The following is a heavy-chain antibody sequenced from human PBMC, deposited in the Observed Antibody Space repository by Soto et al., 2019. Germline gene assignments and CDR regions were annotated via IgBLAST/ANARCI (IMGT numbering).Heavy chain of an antibody. CDR2: IWYDGSNK. V-gene: IGHV3-33*01. J-gene: IGHJ6*02. Sequence: SLRLSCAASGFTFSSYGMHWVRQAPGKGLEWVAVIWYDGSNKYYADSVKGRFTISRDNSKNTLYLQMNSLRAEDTAVYYCARDHGYYGMDVWGQGTTVTVSS. CDR3: ARDHGYYGMDV. CDR1: GFTFSSYG.